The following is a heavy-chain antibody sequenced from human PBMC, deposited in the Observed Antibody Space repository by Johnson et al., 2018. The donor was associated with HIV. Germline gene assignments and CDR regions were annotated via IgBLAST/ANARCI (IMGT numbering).Heavy chain of an antibody. J-gene: IGHJ3*02. CDR1: GFTFSSYA. CDR3: ARGDGYNANDALDI. D-gene: IGHD5-24*01. CDR2: ISYDGSNK. V-gene: IGHV3-30-3*01. Sequence: QVQLLESGGGLVQPGGSLRLSCAASGFTFSSYAMHWVRQAPGKGLEWVAVISYDGSNKYYADSVKGRFTISRDNSKNTLYLQMNSLRAEDTAVYYCARGDGYNANDALDIWGQGTMVTVSS.